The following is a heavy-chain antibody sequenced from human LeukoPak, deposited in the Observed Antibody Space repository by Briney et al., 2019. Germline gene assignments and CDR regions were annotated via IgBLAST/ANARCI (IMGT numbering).Heavy chain of an antibody. CDR1: GFTFSSYG. V-gene: IGHV3-33*01. J-gene: IGHJ4*02. CDR2: IWYDGSNK. CDR3: ARSRGIVVPAAMFDY. D-gene: IGHD2-2*01. Sequence: GRSLRLSCAASGFTFSSYGMHWVRQAPGKGLEWVAVIWYDGSNKYYADSVKGRFTISRDNSKSTLYLQMNSLRAEDTAVYYCARSRGIVVPAAMFDYWGQGTLVTVSS.